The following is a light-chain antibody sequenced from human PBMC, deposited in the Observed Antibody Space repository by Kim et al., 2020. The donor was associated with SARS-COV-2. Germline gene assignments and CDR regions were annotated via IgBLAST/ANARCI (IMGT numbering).Light chain of an antibody. CDR1: SSDVGGYNY. CDR2: GVN. Sequence: QSALTQPASAYGSPGQSITISCTGTSSDVGGYNYVSWYQQHPDKAPKLILYGVNKRPSGVSNRFSGSKSGNTASLTISGLQTEDETDYYCSSYTTRYTYVFGTGTKVTVL. J-gene: IGLJ1*01. CDR3: SSYTTRYTYV. V-gene: IGLV2-14*01.